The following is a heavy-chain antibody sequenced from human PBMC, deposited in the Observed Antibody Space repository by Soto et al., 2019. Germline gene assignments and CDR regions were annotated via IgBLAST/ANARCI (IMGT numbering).Heavy chain of an antibody. V-gene: IGHV4-31*03. D-gene: IGHD6-6*01. CDR1: GGSIISFGYY. J-gene: IGHJ4*02. CDR2: IYYSGST. CDR3: ARVRSSSGFVDY. Sequence: SETQSRTCTFSGGSIISFGYYWSWILQHAGKGLEWIGYIYYSGSTYYNPSLKSRVTISVDTSKNQFSLKLSSVTAADTAVYYCARVRSSSGFVDYWGQGTLVTVSS.